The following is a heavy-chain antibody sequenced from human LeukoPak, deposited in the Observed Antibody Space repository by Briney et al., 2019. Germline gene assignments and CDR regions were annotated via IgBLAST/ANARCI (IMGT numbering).Heavy chain of an antibody. D-gene: IGHD3-22*01. J-gene: IGHJ6*03. CDR1: DDSITMYY. V-gene: IGHV4-59*01. Sequence: PSETLSLTCSVSDDSITMYYWTWIRQPPGKGLEWIGYIYYSGSTNYNPSLKSRVTISVDTSKNQFSLKLSSVTAADTAVYYCARDFHYYYDSRNYYMDVWGKGTTVTISS. CDR2: IYYSGST. CDR3: ARDFHYYYDSRNYYMDV.